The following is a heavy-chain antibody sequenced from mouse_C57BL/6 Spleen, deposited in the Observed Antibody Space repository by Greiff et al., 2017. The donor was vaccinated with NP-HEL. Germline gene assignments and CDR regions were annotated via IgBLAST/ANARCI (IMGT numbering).Heavy chain of an antibody. CDR1: GYTFTDYY. CDR2: INPNNGGT. Sequence: EVQLQQSGPELVKPGASVKISCKASGYTFTDYYMNWVKQSHGKSLEWIGDINPNNGGTSYNQKFKGKATLTVDTSSSTAYMELRSLTSEDSAFYYCARVLIGYFDYWGQGTTLTVSS. V-gene: IGHV1-26*01. CDR3: ARVLIGYFDY. J-gene: IGHJ2*01.